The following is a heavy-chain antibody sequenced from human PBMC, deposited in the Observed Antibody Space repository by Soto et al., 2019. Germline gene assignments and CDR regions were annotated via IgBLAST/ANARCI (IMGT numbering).Heavy chain of an antibody. D-gene: IGHD3-22*01. CDR1: GFTFSTYS. CDR2: ISSTSSYI. CDR3: VRDVNYYDSSGYRDY. J-gene: IGHJ4*02. Sequence: GGSLRLSCAASGFTFSTYSLHWVRQAPGKGLEWVSSISSTSSYIYYADSVKGRFTISRDNAKNSLYLQMNSLRAEDTAVYYRVRDVNYYDSSGYRDYWGQGTLVTVSS. V-gene: IGHV3-21*01.